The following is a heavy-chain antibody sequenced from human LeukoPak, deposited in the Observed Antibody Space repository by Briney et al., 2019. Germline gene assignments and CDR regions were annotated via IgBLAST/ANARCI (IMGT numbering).Heavy chain of an antibody. J-gene: IGHJ4*02. CDR3: ARALGAGEIDY. D-gene: IGHD1-1*01. CDR2: IYYSGST. CDR1: GGSISSSTYY. Sequence: PSETLSLTCTVSGGSISSSTYYWGWIRQPPGKGLEWIGSIYYSGSTYYNPSLKSRVTISVDTSKNQFSLKLSSVTAADTAVYYCARALGAGEIDYWGQGTLVTVSS. V-gene: IGHV4-39*01.